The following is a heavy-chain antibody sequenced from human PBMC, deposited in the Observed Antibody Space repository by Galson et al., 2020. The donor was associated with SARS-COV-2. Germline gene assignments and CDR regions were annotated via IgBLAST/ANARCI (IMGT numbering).Heavy chain of an antibody. J-gene: IGHJ5*02. D-gene: IGHD5-18*01. CDR3: ARVWGRGFSYGNWLDP. CDR1: GYTFTNYD. CDR2: MNPKSGNT. V-gene: IGHV1-8*01. Sequence: ASVKVPCKASGYTFTNYDINWVRQATGEGLEWTGWMNPKSGNTGYVQKFQGRVTMTRDTSTSTAYMELSSLRSEDTAVYYCARVWGRGFSYGNWLDPWGQGTLVTGSS.